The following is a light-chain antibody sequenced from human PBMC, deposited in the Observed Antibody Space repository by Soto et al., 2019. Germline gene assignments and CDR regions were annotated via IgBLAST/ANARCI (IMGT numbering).Light chain of an antibody. CDR3: QKYNSVPVT. Sequence: DIQMTQSPSSLSASVGDRVTITCRASQGISNYLAWYQQKPGKVPKLLIYSASTLQSGVPSRFSGSGSGTDFTLTIRSLQPEDVATYYCQKYNSVPVTFGQGTRLEMK. CDR2: SAS. J-gene: IGKJ5*01. CDR1: QGISNY. V-gene: IGKV1-27*01.